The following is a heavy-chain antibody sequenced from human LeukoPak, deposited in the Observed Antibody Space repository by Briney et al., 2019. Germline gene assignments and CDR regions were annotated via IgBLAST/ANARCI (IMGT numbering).Heavy chain of an antibody. D-gene: IGHD3-22*01. J-gene: IGHJ4*02. CDR2: IRSKANSYAT. CDR3: TSRGDSSGYSYPFDY. Sequence: GSLRLSCAASGFTFSGSAMHWVRQASGKGPEWVGRIRSKANSYATAYAASVKGRFTLSGDDSKNTAYLQMDSLKTEDTAVYYCTSRGDSSGYSYPFDYWGQGTLVTVSS. CDR1: GFTFSGSA. V-gene: IGHV3-73*01.